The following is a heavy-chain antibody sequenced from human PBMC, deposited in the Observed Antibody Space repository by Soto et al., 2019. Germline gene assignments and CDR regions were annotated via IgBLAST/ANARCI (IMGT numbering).Heavy chain of an antibody. Sequence: ASVEVSCKASGGTFSSYAISWVRQAPGQGLEWMGGIIPIFGTANYAQKFQGRVTITADESTSTAYMELSSLRSEDTAVYYCARASYYYDSSGYFDYWGQGTLVTVSS. J-gene: IGHJ4*02. CDR3: ARASYYYDSSGYFDY. D-gene: IGHD3-22*01. CDR2: IIPIFGTA. V-gene: IGHV1-69*13. CDR1: GGTFSSYA.